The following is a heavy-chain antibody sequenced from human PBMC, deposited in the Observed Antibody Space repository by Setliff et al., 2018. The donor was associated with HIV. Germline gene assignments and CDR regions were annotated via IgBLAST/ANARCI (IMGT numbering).Heavy chain of an antibody. D-gene: IGHD4-4*01. CDR2: IYSSGST. Sequence: PSETLSLTCTVSGGSISSYYWNWIRQPPGRGLEWIGFIYSSGSTNHNPSLKSRVTMSVDTSRNQFSLKLSSVTAADTAVYYCARVTDDYSRYFYYMDVWGKGTTVTVSS. CDR1: GGSISSYY. CDR3: ARVTDDYSRYFYYMDV. J-gene: IGHJ6*03. V-gene: IGHV4-59*01.